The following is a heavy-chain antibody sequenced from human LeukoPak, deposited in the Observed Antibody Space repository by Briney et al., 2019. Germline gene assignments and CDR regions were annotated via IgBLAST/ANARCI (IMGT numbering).Heavy chain of an antibody. V-gene: IGHV3-23*01. CDR1: GFTFSSYA. D-gene: IGHD1-7*01. J-gene: IGHJ4*02. Sequence: SGGSLRLSCAASGFTFSSYAMRWVRQAPGKGLEWVSAISGSGGSTYYADSVKGRFTISRDNSKNTLYLQMNSLRAEDTAVYYCAKDLYNWNSNPDYWGQGTLVTVSS. CDR3: AKDLYNWNSNPDY. CDR2: ISGSGGST.